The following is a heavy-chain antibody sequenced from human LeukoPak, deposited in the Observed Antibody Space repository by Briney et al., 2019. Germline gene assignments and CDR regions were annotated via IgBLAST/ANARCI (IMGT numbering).Heavy chain of an antibody. D-gene: IGHD6-6*01. J-gene: IGHJ4*02. Sequence: PGGSLRLSCAASGFTFSSYSMNWFRQAPGKGLEWVSFISDSSTYIYYADSVKGRFTISRDNAKNSLYLQMNSLRAEDTAVYYCARDTHYSSTWSDYWGQGTLVTVSS. CDR2: ISDSSTYI. CDR1: GFTFSSYS. V-gene: IGHV3-21*01. CDR3: ARDTHYSSTWSDY.